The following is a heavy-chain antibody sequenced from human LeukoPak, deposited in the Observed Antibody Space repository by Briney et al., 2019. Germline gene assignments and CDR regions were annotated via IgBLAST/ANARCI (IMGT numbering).Heavy chain of an antibody. CDR3: ARDQYDSWSRRGNFDP. J-gene: IGHJ5*02. CDR1: GFTFRTYW. Sequence: GGSLRLSCAASGFTFRTYWMSWVRQAPGKGLEWVANIKHDGSEKNYVDSVKGRFTVSRDNTKNSLYLQMNSLSAEDTGVFYCARDQYDSWSRRGNFDPWGQGTLVIVSS. V-gene: IGHV3-7*03. D-gene: IGHD3-3*01. CDR2: IKHDGSEK.